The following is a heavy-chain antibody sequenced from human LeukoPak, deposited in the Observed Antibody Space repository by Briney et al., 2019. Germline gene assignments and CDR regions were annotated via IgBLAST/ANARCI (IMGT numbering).Heavy chain of an antibody. CDR2: ISGSGGST. Sequence: GGSVRLSCAASGFTFSSDAMSWVRQAPGKGLEWVSAISGSGGSTYYADSVKGRFTISRDNAKNSLYLQMNSLRAEDTAVYYCAELGITMIGGVWGKGTTVTISS. CDR3: AELGITMIGGV. CDR1: GFTFSSDA. V-gene: IGHV3-23*01. D-gene: IGHD3-10*02. J-gene: IGHJ6*04.